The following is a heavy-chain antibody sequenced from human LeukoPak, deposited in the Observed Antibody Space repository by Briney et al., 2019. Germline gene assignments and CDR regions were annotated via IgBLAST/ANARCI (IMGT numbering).Heavy chain of an antibody. CDR2: IWYDGSNK. J-gene: IGHJ4*02. Sequence: GRSLRLSCAASGFTFSSYGMHWVRQAPAKGLEWVAVIWYDGSNKYYADSVKGRFTISRDNSKNTLYLQMNSLRAEDTAVYYCAKDRWRTGFFDYWGQGTLVTVSS. D-gene: IGHD6-13*01. V-gene: IGHV3-33*06. CDR1: GFTFSSYG. CDR3: AKDRWRTGFFDY.